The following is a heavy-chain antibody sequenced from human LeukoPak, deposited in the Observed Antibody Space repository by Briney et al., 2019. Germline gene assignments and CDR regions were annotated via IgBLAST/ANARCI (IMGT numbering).Heavy chain of an antibody. CDR1: GGSFSGYY. CDR3: ARGYSSSWYGYYYYYMDV. D-gene: IGHD6-13*01. V-gene: IGHV4-34*01. CDR2: INHSGST. Sequence: SETLSLTCAVYGGSFSGYYWSWIRQPPGKGLEWIGEINHSGSTNYNPSLKSRVTMSADTSKNQFSLKLSSVTAADTAVYYCARGYSSSWYGYYYYYMDVWGKGTTVTVSS. J-gene: IGHJ6*03.